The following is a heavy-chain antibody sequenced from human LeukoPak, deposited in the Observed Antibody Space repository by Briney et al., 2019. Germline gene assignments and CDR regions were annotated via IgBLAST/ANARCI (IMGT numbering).Heavy chain of an antibody. CDR3: ARVGLAAAYDY. J-gene: IGHJ4*02. CDR1: GGSISSGGYS. V-gene: IGHV4-30-2*01. CDR2: IYHSGST. Sequence: SETLSLTCAVSGGSISSGGYSWSWIRQPPGKGLEWIGYIYHSGSTYYNPSLKSRVTISVDRPKNQFSLKLSSVTAADTAVYYCARVGLAAAYDYWGQGTLVTVSS. D-gene: IGHD6-13*01.